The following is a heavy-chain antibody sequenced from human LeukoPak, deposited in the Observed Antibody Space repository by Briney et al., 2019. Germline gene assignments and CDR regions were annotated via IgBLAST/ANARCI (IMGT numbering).Heavy chain of an antibody. CDR1: GGSISSSSYY. CDR2: IYYSGST. D-gene: IGHD5-18*01. Sequence: PSETLSLTCTVSGGSISSSSYYWGWIRQPPGKGLEWIGSIYYSGSTYYNPSLKSRVTISVDTSKNQFSLKLSSVTAADAAVYYCASTGGYSYGYAEYYFDYWGQGTLVTVSS. J-gene: IGHJ4*02. V-gene: IGHV4-39*01. CDR3: ASTGGYSYGYAEYYFDY.